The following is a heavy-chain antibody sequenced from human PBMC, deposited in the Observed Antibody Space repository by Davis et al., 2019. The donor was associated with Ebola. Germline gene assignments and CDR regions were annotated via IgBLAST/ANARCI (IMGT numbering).Heavy chain of an antibody. Sequence: SETLSLTCAVYGGSFSGYYWSRIRQPPGKGLEWIGEINHSGSTNYNPSLKSRVTISVDTSKNQFSLKLSSVTAADTAVYYCARERRIVVVPAAAHYYYYGMDVWGQGTTVTVSS. CDR1: GGSFSGYY. J-gene: IGHJ6*02. CDR3: ARERRIVVVPAAAHYYYYGMDV. D-gene: IGHD2-2*01. V-gene: IGHV4-34*01. CDR2: INHSGST.